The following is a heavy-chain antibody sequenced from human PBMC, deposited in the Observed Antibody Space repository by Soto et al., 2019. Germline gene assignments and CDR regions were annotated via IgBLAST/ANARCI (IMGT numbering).Heavy chain of an antibody. CDR1: GYSFTSHY. CDR2: INPDSGDT. CDR3: AKAPGGDRRYCVSASCYSHYWLDP. J-gene: IGHJ5*02. V-gene: IGHV1-8*02. Sequence: GASVKVSCKAIGYSFTSHYMHWVRQATGQGLEWVGRINPDSGDTVYAQKFQGRVTLTRNTSRSTAYLEVSGLRSDDTAVYYCAKAPGGDRRYCVSASCYSHYWLDPWGQGTLVTVSS. D-gene: IGHD2-2*01.